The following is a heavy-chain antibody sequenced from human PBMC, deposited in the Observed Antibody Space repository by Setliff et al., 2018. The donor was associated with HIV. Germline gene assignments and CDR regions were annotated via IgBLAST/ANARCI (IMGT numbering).Heavy chain of an antibody. Sequence: KPSETLSLTCTVSGGSFTTYYWSWLRQPPGKELEWIGYFYTSGSTNYNPSLKSRVTISVDTSKNQFSLKLSSVAAADTAVYYCARRVTGTTPRNAFDIWGQGTMVTVSS. J-gene: IGHJ3*02. CDR2: FYTSGST. CDR3: ARRVTGTTPRNAFDI. V-gene: IGHV4-4*09. D-gene: IGHD1-7*01. CDR1: GGSFTTYY.